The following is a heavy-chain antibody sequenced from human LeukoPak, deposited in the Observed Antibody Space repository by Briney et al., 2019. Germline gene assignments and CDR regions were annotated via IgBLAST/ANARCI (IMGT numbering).Heavy chain of an antibody. D-gene: IGHD3-10*01. Sequence: PGGSLRLSCAAPGFTFSSYSMCWVRQAPGKGLEWVSAISGSGGSTYYADSVNGRFTISRDNSKNTLYLQMNSLRAEDTAVYYCAKDCKGSGSYFPFDYWGQGTLVTVSS. CDR3: AKDCKGSGSYFPFDY. CDR1: GFTFSSYS. CDR2: ISGSGGST. J-gene: IGHJ4*02. V-gene: IGHV3-23*01.